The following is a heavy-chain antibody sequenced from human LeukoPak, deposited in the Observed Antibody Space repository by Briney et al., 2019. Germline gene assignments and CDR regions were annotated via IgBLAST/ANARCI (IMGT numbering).Heavy chain of an antibody. CDR3: VRDGGVDGYDLLDY. CDR1: GFTFSNYW. Sequence: PGGSLRLSCAASGFTFSNYWMTWVRQAPGKGLEWVAHINQDGSKAYYMYSVKARFTVSRDNAENSVSLHMNSLRAEDTAVYYRVRDGGVDGYDLLDYWGQGSLVTVSS. V-gene: IGHV3-7*01. CDR2: INQDGSKA. J-gene: IGHJ4*02. D-gene: IGHD5-24*01.